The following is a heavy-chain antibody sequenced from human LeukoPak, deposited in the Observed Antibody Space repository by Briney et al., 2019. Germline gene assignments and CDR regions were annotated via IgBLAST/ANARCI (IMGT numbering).Heavy chain of an antibody. CDR3: ARANPLYCSSTTCLFDY. D-gene: IGHD2-2*01. J-gene: IGHJ4*02. CDR1: GYTFTGYY. V-gene: IGHV1-2*02. Sequence: ASVKVSCKASGYTFTGYYMHWVRQAPGQGFEWMGWINPNSGDTNYAQKFQGRVTTTRDTSTSTAHMELSRLRSDDTAVYYCARANPLYCSSTTCLFDYWGQGTLVTVSS. CDR2: INPNSGDT.